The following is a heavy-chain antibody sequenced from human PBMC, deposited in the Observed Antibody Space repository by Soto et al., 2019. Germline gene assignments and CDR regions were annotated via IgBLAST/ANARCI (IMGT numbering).Heavy chain of an antibody. J-gene: IGHJ4*02. V-gene: IGHV1-69*02. Sequence: QVQLVQSGAEVKKPGSSVKVSCKASGGTFSSYTISWVRQAPGQGLEWMGRIIPILGIANYAQKFQGRVTITADKSTSTAYMERSSLRSEDTAVYYCARGDIVATIRGPFDYWGQGTLVTVSS. CDR3: ARGDIVATIRGPFDY. CDR1: GGTFSSYT. CDR2: IIPILGIA. D-gene: IGHD5-12*01.